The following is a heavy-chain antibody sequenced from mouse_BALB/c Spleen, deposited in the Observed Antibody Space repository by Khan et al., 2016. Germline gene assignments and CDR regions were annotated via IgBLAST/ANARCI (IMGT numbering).Heavy chain of an antibody. CDR3: ARGGYYAMDY. V-gene: IGHV5-4*02. J-gene: IGHJ4*01. CDR1: GFTFSDYY. CDR2: ISDGGSYT. Sequence: EVELVESGGGLVKPGGSLKLSCAASGFTFSDYYMYWVRQTPEKRLEWVATISDGGSYTYYPDSVKGRFTTSRDNAKNNLYLQMSSLKSEDTAMYYCARGGYYAMDYWGQGTSVTVSS.